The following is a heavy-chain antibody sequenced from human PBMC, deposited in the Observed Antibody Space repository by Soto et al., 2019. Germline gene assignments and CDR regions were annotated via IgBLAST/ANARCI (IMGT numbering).Heavy chain of an antibody. V-gene: IGHV3-21*01. CDR1: GFTFSSYS. J-gene: IGHJ2*01. Sequence: EVQLVESGGGLVKPGGSLRLSCAASGFTFSSYSMNWVRQAPGKGLEWVSSISSSSSYIYYADSVKGRFTISRDNAKNSLYLQMNSLRAEDTAVYYCARAPYYYDSSGYYFWYVDLWGRGTLVTVSS. D-gene: IGHD3-22*01. CDR3: ARAPYYYDSSGYYFWYVDL. CDR2: ISSSSSYI.